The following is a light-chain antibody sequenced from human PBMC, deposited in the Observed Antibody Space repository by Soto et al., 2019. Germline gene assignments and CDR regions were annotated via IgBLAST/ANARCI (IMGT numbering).Light chain of an antibody. CDR1: QRSSSW. J-gene: IGKJ5*01. Sequence: DIRMTQSASTLSLSLGDRLTITCAATQRSSSWLAWYQHKPGKAPKLLIYKASSLESGVPSRFSGSGSRTEFTLTISSLQTDDFATYYCQQLNSYPFTFGQGTRLEIK. CDR2: KAS. CDR3: QQLNSYPFT. V-gene: IGKV1-5*03.